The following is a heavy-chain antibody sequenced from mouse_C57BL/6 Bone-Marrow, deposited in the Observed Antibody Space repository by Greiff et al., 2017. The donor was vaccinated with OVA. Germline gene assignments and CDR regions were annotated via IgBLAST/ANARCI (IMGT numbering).Heavy chain of an antibody. CDR2: IDPENGDT. D-gene: IGHD1-1*01. CDR1: GFNIKDDY. CDR3: TTETTVVHDY. V-gene: IGHV14-4*01. Sequence: EVQLQQSGAELVRPGASVKLSCTASGFNIKDDYMHWVKQRPEQGLEWIGWIDPENGDTEYASKFQGKATITADTSSNTAYLQLSSLTSEDTAVYYCTTETTVVHDYWGQGTTLTVSS. J-gene: IGHJ2*01.